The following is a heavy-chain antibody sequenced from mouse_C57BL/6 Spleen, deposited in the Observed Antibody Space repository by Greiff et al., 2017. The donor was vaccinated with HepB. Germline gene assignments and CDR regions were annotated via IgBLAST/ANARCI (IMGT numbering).Heavy chain of an antibody. J-gene: IGHJ3*01. D-gene: IGHD2-1*01. CDR3: AREGVTTPRCAY. V-gene: IGHV1-80*01. Sequence: VQLQQSGAELVKPGASVKISCKASGYAFSSYWMNWVKQRPGKGLEWIGQIYPGDGDTNYNGKFKGKATLTADKSSSTAYMQLSSLTSADSAVYFCAREGVTTPRCAYWGQGTLVTVSA. CDR1: GYAFSSYW. CDR2: IYPGDGDT.